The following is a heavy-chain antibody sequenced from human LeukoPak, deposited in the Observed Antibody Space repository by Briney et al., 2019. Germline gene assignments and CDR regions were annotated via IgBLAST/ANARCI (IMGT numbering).Heavy chain of an antibody. V-gene: IGHV1-18*01. J-gene: IGHJ4*02. CDR3: ARKYYYDSSGYYSN. Sequence: GASVKVSCKASGYTFTSYGISWVRQAPGQGLEWMGWISAYNGNTNYAQKLQGRVTMTTDTSTSTAYMELRSLRSDDTAVYYCARKYYYDSSGYYSNWGQGTQVTVSS. D-gene: IGHD3-22*01. CDR1: GYTFTSYG. CDR2: ISAYNGNT.